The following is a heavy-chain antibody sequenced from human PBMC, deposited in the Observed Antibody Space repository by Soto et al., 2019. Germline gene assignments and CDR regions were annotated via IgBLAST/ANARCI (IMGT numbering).Heavy chain of an antibody. D-gene: IGHD2-8*02. V-gene: IGHV1-3*01. CDR3: ARFHRARFDLSGGRGAFDI. Sequence: ASVKVSCKASGYTFTSYAMHWVRQAPGQRLEWMGWINAGNGNTKYSQKFQGRVTITRDTSASTAYMELSSLRSEDTAVYYCARFHRARFDLSGGRGAFDIWGKGKMVTVSS. CDR2: INAGNGNT. CDR1: GYTFTSYA. J-gene: IGHJ3*02.